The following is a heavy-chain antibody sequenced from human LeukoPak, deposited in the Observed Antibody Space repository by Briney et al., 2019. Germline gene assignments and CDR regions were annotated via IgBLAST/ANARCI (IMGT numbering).Heavy chain of an antibody. CDR3: ASNAVAGPEKPFDY. D-gene: IGHD6-19*01. V-gene: IGHV4-34*01. Sequence: SETLSLTCAVFGGSFSGYYWSWIRQPPGKGLEWIGEINHSGSINYNSSLKSRVTISVDTSKNQFSLKLSSVTAADTAVYYCASNAVAGPEKPFDYWGQGTLVTVSS. CDR2: INHSGSI. CDR1: GGSFSGYY. J-gene: IGHJ4*02.